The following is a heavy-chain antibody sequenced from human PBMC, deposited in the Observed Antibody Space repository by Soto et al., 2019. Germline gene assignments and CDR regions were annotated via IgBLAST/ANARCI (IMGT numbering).Heavy chain of an antibody. V-gene: IGHV3-7*05. CDR1: GFTFSSHW. Sequence: PGGSLRLSCAPSGFTFSSHWMSWVRQPPGKGREGVANIKQDGSEKYYVDSVKGRFTISRDNAKNSLYLQMNSLRAEDTAVYYCARLLLYCSGGSCYSVYYYYGMDVWGQGTTVTVSS. CDR3: ARLLLYCSGGSCYSVYYYYGMDV. CDR2: IKQDGSEK. J-gene: IGHJ6*02. D-gene: IGHD2-15*01.